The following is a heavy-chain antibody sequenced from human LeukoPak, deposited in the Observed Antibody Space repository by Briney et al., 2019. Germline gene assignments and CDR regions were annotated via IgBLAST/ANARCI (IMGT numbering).Heavy chain of an antibody. V-gene: IGHV3-48*04. Sequence: GGSLRLSCTASGFTFSSYSMNWVRQAPGKGLEWVSYISSSSSTIYYADSVKGRFTISRDNAKNSLYLQMNSLRAEDTAVYYCARDRSKGDTAMVTYYWGQGTLVTVSS. CDR1: GFTFSSYS. CDR2: ISSSSSTI. J-gene: IGHJ4*02. D-gene: IGHD5-18*01. CDR3: ARDRSKGDTAMVTYY.